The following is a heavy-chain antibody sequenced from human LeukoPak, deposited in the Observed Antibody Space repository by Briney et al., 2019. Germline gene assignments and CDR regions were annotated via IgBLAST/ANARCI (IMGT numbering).Heavy chain of an antibody. CDR3: ASQIIAAAGTYAFDI. Sequence: SETLSLTCTVSGGSLSSSSYYWGWVRQPPGTGLEWVGSIYYSGSTYYNPSLKSRVTISVDTSKNQFSLKLSSVTAAETAVYYCASQIIAAAGTYAFDIWGQGTMVTVSS. CDR2: IYYSGST. J-gene: IGHJ3*02. V-gene: IGHV4-39*07. D-gene: IGHD6-13*01. CDR1: GGSLSSSSYY.